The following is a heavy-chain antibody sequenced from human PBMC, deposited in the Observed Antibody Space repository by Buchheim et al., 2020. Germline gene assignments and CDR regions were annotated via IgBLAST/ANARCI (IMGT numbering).Heavy chain of an antibody. CDR3: ERDRIVEYSSSSTYGWFDT. Sequence: QLVESGGGLVHPGGSLRLSCAASGFTFTTSWMTWVRQAPGKGLEWVANITQDGSEKYYVDSVKGRFTISRDNAKNSMYLLKNSLRADETAVYYCERDRIVEYSSSSTYGWFDTWGQGTL. D-gene: IGHD6-6*01. CDR2: ITQDGSEK. V-gene: IGHV3-7*01. CDR1: GFTFTTSW. J-gene: IGHJ5*02.